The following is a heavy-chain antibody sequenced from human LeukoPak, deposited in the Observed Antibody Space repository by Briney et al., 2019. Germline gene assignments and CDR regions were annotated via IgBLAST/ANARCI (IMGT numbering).Heavy chain of an antibody. CDR3: ARDSGERGSGSYLIAY. D-gene: IGHD3-10*01. CDR2: INPRGTST. V-gene: IGHV1-46*01. CDR1: GYSFTSHY. J-gene: IGHJ4*02. Sequence: ASVKVSCKASGYSFTSHYMHWVRQAPGQGLEWMGLINPRGTSTIYAEKFQGRIIMTRDMSTTTDYMELSSLKSDDTAVYYCARDSGERGSGSYLIAYWGQGTLVTVSS.